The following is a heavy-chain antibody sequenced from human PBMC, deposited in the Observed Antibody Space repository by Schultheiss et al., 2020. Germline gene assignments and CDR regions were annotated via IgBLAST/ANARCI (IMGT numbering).Heavy chain of an antibody. V-gene: IGHV4-59*08. CDR2: IYYSETT. CDR3: ARYSPRDDRDFDY. J-gene: IGHJ4*02. CDR1: GGSFSGYY. D-gene: IGHD5-24*01. Sequence: SETLSLTCAVYGGSFSGYYWSWIRQPPGKGLEWIGYIYYSETTNYNPSLKSRVSISVDTSKNQFSLKLTSVTAADTAVYYCARYSPRDDRDFDYWGQGTLVTGYS.